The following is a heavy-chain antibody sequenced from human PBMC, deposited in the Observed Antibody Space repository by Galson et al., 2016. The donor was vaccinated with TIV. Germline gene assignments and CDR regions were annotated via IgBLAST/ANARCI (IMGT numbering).Heavy chain of an antibody. V-gene: IGHV2-70*11. J-gene: IGHJ4*02. Sequence: PALVKSTQTLTLTCTFSGFSLGTSGMCVSWVRQPPGKALEWLARIDWDDDKYYSTSLKTRLTISKDTSKNKVVLMVTDVDPMDTATYFCARTRSAAAGGLDFWGQGTLVTVSS. CDR3: ARTRSAAAGGLDF. CDR2: IDWDDDK. D-gene: IGHD6-13*01. CDR1: GFSLGTSGMC.